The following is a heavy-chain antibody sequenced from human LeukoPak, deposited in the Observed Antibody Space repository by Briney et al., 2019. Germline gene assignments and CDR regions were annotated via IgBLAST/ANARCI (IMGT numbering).Heavy chain of an antibody. J-gene: IGHJ3*02. CDR1: GYSFTSYW. CDR3: ARQRRNGGIAASNDAFDI. D-gene: IGHD6-13*01. CDR2: IYPSDSDT. V-gene: IGHV5-51*01. Sequence: SGESLKISCKGSGYSFTSYWIGWVRQMPGKGLEWMGIIYPSDSDTRYSPSFQGQVTISADKSISTAYLQWSSLKASDTAMYYCARQRRNGGIAASNDAFDIWGQGTMVTVSS.